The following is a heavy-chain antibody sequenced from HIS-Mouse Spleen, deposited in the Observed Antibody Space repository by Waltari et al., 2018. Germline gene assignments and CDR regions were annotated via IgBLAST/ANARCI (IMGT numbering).Heavy chain of an antibody. CDR2: IYYSGST. D-gene: IGHD7-27*01. Sequence: QVQLQESGPGLVKPSQTLSLTCTFPGCSISSGGYYWSWIRQHPGKGLEWIGYIYYSGSTYYNPSLKSRVTISVDTSKNQFSLKLSSVTAADTAVYYCARGRDWGSLNWFDPWGQGTLVTVSS. CDR1: GCSISSGGYY. CDR3: ARGRDWGSLNWFDP. J-gene: IGHJ5*02. V-gene: IGHV4-31*03.